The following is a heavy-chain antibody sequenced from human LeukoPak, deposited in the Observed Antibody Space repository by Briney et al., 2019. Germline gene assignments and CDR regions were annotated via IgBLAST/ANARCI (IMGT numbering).Heavy chain of an antibody. D-gene: IGHD3-9*01. J-gene: IGHJ4*02. CDR3: ATYDILTGTFDY. Sequence: SETLSLTCTVSGGSISSYYWTWIRQPPGKGLEWIGYISHSGRGYSNPSLKSRVTISVDRSKNQFSLKLSSVTAADTAVYYCATYDILTGTFDYWGQGTLVTVSS. CDR1: GGSISSYY. CDR2: ISHSGRG. V-gene: IGHV4-59*12.